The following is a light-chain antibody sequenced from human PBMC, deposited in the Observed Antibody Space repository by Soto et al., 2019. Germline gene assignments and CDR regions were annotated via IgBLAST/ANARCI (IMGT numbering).Light chain of an antibody. CDR1: SSDVGGYNY. V-gene: IGLV2-14*01. Sequence: QSVLTQPASVSGSPEQSITISCAGTSSDVGGYNYVSWYQQHPGKAPKLMIYDVSNRPSGVSNRFSGSKSGNTASLTISGLQAEDEADYYCSSYTSSSTLDWVFGGGTKLTVL. CDR3: SSYTSSSTLDWV. CDR2: DVS. J-gene: IGLJ3*02.